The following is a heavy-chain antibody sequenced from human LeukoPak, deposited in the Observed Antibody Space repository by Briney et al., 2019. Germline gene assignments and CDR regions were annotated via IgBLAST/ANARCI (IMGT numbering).Heavy chain of an antibody. J-gene: IGHJ4*02. CDR3: ARVRQSGSPLDY. D-gene: IGHD1-26*01. CDR2: ISKSGGDT. V-gene: IGHV3-11*05. CDR1: GFTFSGYY. Sequence: GGSLRLSCAASGFTFSGYYMIWIRQAPGKGLEWVSYISKSGGDTKFADSVKGRFTISRDNGKNSLYLQMNSLRADDTAVYYCARVRQSGSPLDYWGQGTLVTVSS.